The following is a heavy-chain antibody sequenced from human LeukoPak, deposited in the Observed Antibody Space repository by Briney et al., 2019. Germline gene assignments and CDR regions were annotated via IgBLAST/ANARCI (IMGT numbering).Heavy chain of an antibody. CDR1: GFTFSNAW. V-gene: IGHV3-15*01. CDR3: TTGPALYYYDSSADY. CDR2: IKSKTDGGTT. Sequence: AGSLRLSCAASGFTFSNAWMSWVRQAPGKGLEWVGRIKSKTDGGTTDYAAPVTGRFTISRDDSKNTLYLQMNSLKTEDTAVYYCTTGPALYYYDSSADYWGQGTLVTVSS. D-gene: IGHD3-22*01. J-gene: IGHJ4*02.